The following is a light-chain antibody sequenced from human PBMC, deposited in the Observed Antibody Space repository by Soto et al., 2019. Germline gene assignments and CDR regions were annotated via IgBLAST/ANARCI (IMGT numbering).Light chain of an antibody. V-gene: IGKV1-27*01. CDR1: QAIGKS. CDR3: QKYNSAPWT. J-gene: IGKJ1*01. Sequence: DLQMTQSPSSLSASVGHRVTITCRASQAIGKSLAWYQQRPGKVPKLLIFAASNLQSGVPSRFSGSGYGTDFNFTVSSLQPEDVGTYYCQKYNSAPWTFGPGTKVDIK. CDR2: AAS.